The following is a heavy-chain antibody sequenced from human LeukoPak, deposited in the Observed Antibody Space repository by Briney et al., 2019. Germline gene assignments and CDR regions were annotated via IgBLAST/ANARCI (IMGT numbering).Heavy chain of an antibody. CDR1: GGSISSGGYY. J-gene: IGHJ3*02. D-gene: IGHD2-2*01. CDR3: ASKGAGYCFSTSCQGAFDI. Sequence: SQTLSLTCTVSGGSISSGGYYWSWIRQPPGKGLEWIGYIYHSGSTFYNPSLKSRVTISVDRSKNQFSLKLSSVTAADTAVYYCASKGAGYCFSTSCQGAFDIWGQGTMVTVSS. CDR2: IYHSGST. V-gene: IGHV4-30-2*01.